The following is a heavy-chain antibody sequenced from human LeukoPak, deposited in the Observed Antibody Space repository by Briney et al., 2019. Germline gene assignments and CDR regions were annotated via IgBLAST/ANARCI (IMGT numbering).Heavy chain of an antibody. V-gene: IGHV3-48*04. Sequence: PGGSLRLSCAASGFTFSSYSMNWVRQAPGKGLEWVSYISSSSSTIYYADSVKGRFTISRDNAKNSLYLQMNSLRPEDTALYYCAKDLSGSIDYWGQGTLVTVSS. D-gene: IGHD2-15*01. CDR1: GFTFSSYS. J-gene: IGHJ4*02. CDR2: ISSSSSTI. CDR3: AKDLSGSIDY.